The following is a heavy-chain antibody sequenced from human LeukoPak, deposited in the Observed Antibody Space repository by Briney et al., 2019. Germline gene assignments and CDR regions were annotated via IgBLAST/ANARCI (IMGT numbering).Heavy chain of an antibody. D-gene: IGHD2-15*01. CDR2: IYTSGST. J-gene: IGHJ6*03. CDR3: ARDLAARDYYYMDV. Sequence: PSETLSLTCTVSGGSISSYYWSWIRQPAGKGLEWIGRIYTSGSTNYNPSLKSRVTMSVDKSKNQFSLKLSSVTAADTAVYYCARDLAARDYYYMDVWGKGTTVTVSS. V-gene: IGHV4-4*07. CDR1: GGSISSYY.